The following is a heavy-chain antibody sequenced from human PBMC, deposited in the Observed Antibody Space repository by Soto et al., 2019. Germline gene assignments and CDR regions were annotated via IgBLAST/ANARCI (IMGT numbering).Heavy chain of an antibody. D-gene: IGHD3-3*01. CDR3: ARDKPRGYDFWSGYYRY. CDR1: GGTFSSYA. V-gene: IGHV1-69*01. J-gene: IGHJ4*02. Sequence: QVQLVQSGAEVKKPGSSVKVSCKASGGTFSSYAISWVRQAPGQGLEWMGGIIPIFGTANYAQKFQGRVTITADESTSTAYMELSSLRSEDTAVYYCARDKPRGYDFWSGYYRYWGQGTLVTVSS. CDR2: IIPIFGTA.